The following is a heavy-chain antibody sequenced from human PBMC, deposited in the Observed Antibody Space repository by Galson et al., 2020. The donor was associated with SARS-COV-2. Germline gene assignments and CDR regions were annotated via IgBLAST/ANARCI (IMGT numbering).Heavy chain of an antibody. CDR2: IYHSGNT. Sequence: SETLSPTCPVSGYSISSGYHWGWIRQPPGKGLECIGSIYHSGNTNYNPSLESRVPISVDTSKNQFSLKLSSVTAAGTAVYYCARGNEFRPYSSFNQWGQGTRVTVSS. CDR1: GYSISSGYH. J-gene: IGHJ4*03. CDR3: ARGNEFRPYSSFNQ. V-gene: IGHV4-38-2*01. D-gene: IGHD3-16*01.